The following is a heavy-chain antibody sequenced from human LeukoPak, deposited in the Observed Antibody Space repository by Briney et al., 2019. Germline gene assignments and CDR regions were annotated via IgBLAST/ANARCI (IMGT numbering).Heavy chain of an antibody. CDR1: RGSISSGSYY. D-gene: IGHD3-22*01. CDR2: IYTSGST. CDR3: ARDFYYDSSGYYYYYYYMDV. V-gene: IGHV4-61*02. Sequence: PSQTLSLTCTVSRGSISSGSYYWSWIRQPAGKGLEWIGRIYTSGSTNYNPSLKSRVTISVDTSKNQFSLKLSSVTAADTAVYYCARDFYYDSSGYYYYYYYMDVWGKGTTVTVSS. J-gene: IGHJ6*03.